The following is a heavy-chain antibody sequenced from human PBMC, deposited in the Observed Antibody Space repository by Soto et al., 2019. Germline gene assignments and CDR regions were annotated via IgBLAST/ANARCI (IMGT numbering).Heavy chain of an antibody. Sequence: EGQLLESGGGLVPAGGSLRLSCTASGFTFNTYDMSWVRQAPGKGPEWVSDISGSGRKTNYADSVKGRFTISRDNSKNTLYLHTNSLRADDTALYYCAGLMIAFGGVFDYWGPATLVTVSS. J-gene: IGHJ4*02. CDR3: AGLMIAFGGVFDY. V-gene: IGHV3-23*01. CDR2: ISGSGRKT. CDR1: GFTFNTYD. D-gene: IGHD3-16*01.